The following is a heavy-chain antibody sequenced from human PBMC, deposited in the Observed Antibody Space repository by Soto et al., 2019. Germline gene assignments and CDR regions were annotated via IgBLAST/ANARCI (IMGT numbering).Heavy chain of an antibody. D-gene: IGHD2-21*01. CDR3: TIGSLSGEVLDI. Sequence: QVQLVQSGAEVKKPGSAVKVSCKDSGGTFSTYSMFWVRQAPGQGLEWMGRIIPMLGIANYAQKFQGRVTITADKSTGTAYMELSSLRSEDTALYYCTIGSLSGEVLDIWAKGTMVTVSS. J-gene: IGHJ3*02. V-gene: IGHV1-69*02. CDR1: GGTFSTYS. CDR2: IIPMLGIA.